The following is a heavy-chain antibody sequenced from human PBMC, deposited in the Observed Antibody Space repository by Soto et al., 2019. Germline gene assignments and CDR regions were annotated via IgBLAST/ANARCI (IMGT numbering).Heavy chain of an antibody. V-gene: IGHV1-2*02. Sequence: ASVKVSCKASGYTFTGYYMHWVRHAPGQDIEWMGCSIPNSGGTNYARKLQGRVTMTTDTSTSTGYMELRSLRYDDTAVYSCAREQSIAVAGTHWFDPWGQGHLVTVAS. CDR3: AREQSIAVAGTHWFDP. CDR1: GYTFTGYY. J-gene: IGHJ5*02. CDR2: SIPNSGGT. D-gene: IGHD6-19*01.